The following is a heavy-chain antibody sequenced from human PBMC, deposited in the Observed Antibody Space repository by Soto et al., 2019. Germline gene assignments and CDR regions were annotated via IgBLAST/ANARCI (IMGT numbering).Heavy chain of an antibody. Sequence: QVHLVESGGGVVQPGGSLRLSCAASGFTFSSYAIHWVRQAPGKVLEWVAIIWFDGSNKYYADSVKGRFSISRDNSKNSRFLQMDSRSAADTAVYSGARGELPAATTGFDFWGQGNLVIVSS. D-gene: IGHD2-15*01. CDR1: GFTFSSYA. J-gene: IGHJ4*02. CDR3: ARGELPAATTGFDF. V-gene: IGHV3-33*01. CDR2: IWFDGSNK.